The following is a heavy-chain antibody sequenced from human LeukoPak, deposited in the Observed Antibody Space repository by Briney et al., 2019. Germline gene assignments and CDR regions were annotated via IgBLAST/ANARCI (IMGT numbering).Heavy chain of an antibody. CDR1: GGSISSYY. D-gene: IGHD6-19*01. CDR3: ARAVAGMNFDY. Sequence: PSETLSLTCTVSGGSISSYYWSWIRQPPGKGLEWIGYIYYSGSTNYNPPLKSRVTISVDTSKNQFSLKLSSVTAADTAVYYCARAVAGMNFDYWGQGTLVTVSS. CDR2: IYYSGST. J-gene: IGHJ4*02. V-gene: IGHV4-59*01.